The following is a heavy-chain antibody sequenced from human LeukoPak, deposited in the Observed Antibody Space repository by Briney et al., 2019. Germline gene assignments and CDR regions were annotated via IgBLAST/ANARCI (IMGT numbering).Heavy chain of an antibody. Sequence: GGSLRLSCTASGFTFSKYWMSWVRQAPGKGLEWVANINQDGSETYYVDSVEGRFTISRDNAKNSLFLQMSSLRAEDTAVYFCSGDPGDYWGQGTLVTVSS. CDR3: SGDPGDY. CDR1: GFTFSKYW. J-gene: IGHJ4*02. V-gene: IGHV3-7*04. CDR2: INQDGSET. D-gene: IGHD7-27*01.